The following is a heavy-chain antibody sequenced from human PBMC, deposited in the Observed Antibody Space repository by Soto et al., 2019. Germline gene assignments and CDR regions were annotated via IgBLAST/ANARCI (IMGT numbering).Heavy chain of an antibody. CDR3: ARGGVGAIPNGIYYFDY. J-gene: IGHJ4*02. V-gene: IGHV1-2*04. CDR2: INPNSGGT. D-gene: IGHD1-26*01. Sequence: ASVKVSCKASGYTFTGYYMHWVRQAPGQGLEWMGWINPNSGGTNYAQKFQGWVTMTRDTSISTAYMELSRLRSDDTAVYYCARGGVGAIPNGIYYFDYWGQGTLVTVSS. CDR1: GYTFTGYY.